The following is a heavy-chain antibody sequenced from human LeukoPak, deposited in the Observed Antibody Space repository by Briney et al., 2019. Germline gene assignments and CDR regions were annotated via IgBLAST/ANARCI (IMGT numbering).Heavy chain of an antibody. CDR2: ISYDGSNK. CDR1: GFTFSSYG. Sequence: GGSLRLSCAASGFTFSSYGMHWVRQAPGKGLEWVAVISYDGSNKYYADSVKGRFTISRDNSKNTLYLQMNSLRAEDTAVYYGARAVADAIDYWGQGTLVTVSS. J-gene: IGHJ4*02. D-gene: IGHD6-19*01. V-gene: IGHV3-30*03. CDR3: ARAVADAIDY.